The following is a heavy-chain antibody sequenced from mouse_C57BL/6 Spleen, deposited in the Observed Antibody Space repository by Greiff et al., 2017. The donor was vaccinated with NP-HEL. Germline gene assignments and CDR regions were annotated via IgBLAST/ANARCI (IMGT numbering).Heavy chain of an antibody. CDR1: GYTFTSYT. CDR3: ARNGSSFHWYFDV. V-gene: IGHV1-4*01. J-gene: IGHJ1*03. D-gene: IGHD1-1*01. CDR2: INPSSGYT. Sequence: QVHVKQSGAELARPGASVKMSCKASGYTFTSYTMHWVKQRPGQGLEWIGYINPSSGYTKYNQKFKDKATLTADKSSSTAYMQLSSLTSEDSAVYYCARNGSSFHWYFDVWGTGTTVTVSS.